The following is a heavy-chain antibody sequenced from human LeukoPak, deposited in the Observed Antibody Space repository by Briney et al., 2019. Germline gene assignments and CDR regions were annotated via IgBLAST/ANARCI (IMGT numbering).Heavy chain of an antibody. CDR1: GYTFITYY. CDR3: AGGVRSDCYSCFDY. V-gene: IGHV1-46*01. Sequence: ASVKVSCKASGYTFITYYVHWVRQAPGQGLEWMGIINPSGDSTSYAQKFQGRVTMTRDTSTSTVYMELSSLRSEDTAVYYCAGGVRSDCYSCFDYWGQGTLVTVSS. J-gene: IGHJ4*02. D-gene: IGHD2-15*01. CDR2: INPSGDST.